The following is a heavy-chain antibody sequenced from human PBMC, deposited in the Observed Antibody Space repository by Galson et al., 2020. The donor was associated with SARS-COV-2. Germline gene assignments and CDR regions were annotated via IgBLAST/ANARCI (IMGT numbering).Heavy chain of an antibody. CDR2: VYYDGST. J-gene: IGHJ3*02. CDR1: GGSISSYY. D-gene: IGHD3-22*01. CDR3: ASVDTSGYYIGAFDI. V-gene: IGHV4-59*01. Sequence: SETLSLTCTVSGGSISSYYWTWIRQSPGKGLEWIGYVYYDGSTNYNPSLKSRLSISVDTSKNQFSLKLNSVTTADTAVYYCASVDTSGYYIGAFDIWGQGTVVTVSS.